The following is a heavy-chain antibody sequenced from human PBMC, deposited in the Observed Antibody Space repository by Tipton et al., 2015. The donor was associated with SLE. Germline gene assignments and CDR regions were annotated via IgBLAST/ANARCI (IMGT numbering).Heavy chain of an antibody. CDR1: GDSLTTNY. CDR3: AREGIGSGWNYFDY. D-gene: IGHD6-19*01. Sequence: TLSLTCTVSGDSLTTNYWNWIRQPAGKGLEWIGRLYGSGSPTHYNPSLESRVTISVDTSKNQFSLKLSSVSAADTAVYYCAREGIGSGWNYFDYWGQGTLVTVSS. V-gene: IGHV4-4*07. CDR2: LYGSGSPT. J-gene: IGHJ4*02.